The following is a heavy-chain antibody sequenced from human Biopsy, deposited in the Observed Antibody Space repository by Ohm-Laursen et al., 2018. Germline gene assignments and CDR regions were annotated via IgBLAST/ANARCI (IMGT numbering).Heavy chain of an antibody. CDR2: IYTGDIT. V-gene: IGHV3-66*01. D-gene: IGHD2-8*01. CDR1: GFTVSSNY. Sequence: GSLRLSCAASGFTVSSNYMNWARQAPGKGLEWVSVIYTGDITSYADSVKGRFTISRDISKNALYLHMNSLRAEDRGVYYCVRGLAGGVHLNWGQGTLVAVSA. CDR3: VRGLAGGVHLN. J-gene: IGHJ4*02.